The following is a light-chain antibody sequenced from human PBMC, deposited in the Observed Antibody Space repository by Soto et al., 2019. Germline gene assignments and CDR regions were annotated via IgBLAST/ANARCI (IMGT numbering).Light chain of an antibody. V-gene: IGKV1-39*01. CDR2: AAS. Sequence: IQMTQAPSSLFASVGDRVTITCRASQGVGIDLSWYQQKPGKAPNLLIYAASILQSGVPSRFSGSGSGTDFTLTISSLQPEDFATYYCQQSYSTPGITFGQGTRLEIK. J-gene: IGKJ5*01. CDR1: QGVGID. CDR3: QQSYSTPGIT.